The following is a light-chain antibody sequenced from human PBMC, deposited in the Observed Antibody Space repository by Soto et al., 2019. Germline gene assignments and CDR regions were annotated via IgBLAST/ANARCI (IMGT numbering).Light chain of an antibody. CDR3: SSYTTTNTYV. J-gene: IGLJ1*01. Sequence: QSVLTQPASVSGSPGQSITISCTGTSSDVGGYIYVSWYQQHPGKAPKLMIYEVSNRPSGVSYRFSGSKSGNTASLTISGLQAEDEADYYCSSYTTTNTYVFGTGTKVTVL. CDR1: SSDVGGYIY. CDR2: EVS. V-gene: IGLV2-14*01.